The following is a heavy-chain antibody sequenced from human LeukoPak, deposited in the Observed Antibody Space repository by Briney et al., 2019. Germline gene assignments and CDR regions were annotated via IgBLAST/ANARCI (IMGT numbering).Heavy chain of an antibody. CDR2: ISAYNGNT. CDR3: ARGLISAVAGYWFDP. J-gene: IGHJ5*02. V-gene: IGHV1-18*01. Sequence: ASVKVSCKASGYTFTSYGISWVRQAPGQGLEWMGWISAYNGNTNYAQKLQGRVTMTTDTSTSTAYMELRSLRSDDTAVYYCARGLISAVAGYWFDPWGQGTPVTVSS. CDR1: GYTFTSYG. D-gene: IGHD6-19*01.